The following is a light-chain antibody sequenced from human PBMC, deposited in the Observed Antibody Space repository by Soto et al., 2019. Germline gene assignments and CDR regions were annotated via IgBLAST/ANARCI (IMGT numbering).Light chain of an antibody. J-gene: IGKJ1*01. CDR3: KQYNNWPPMA. CDR1: QSVSSN. V-gene: IGKV3-15*01. CDR2: GAS. Sequence: EIVMTQSPATLSVSPGERATLSCRASQSVSSNLAWYQQKHGQAPRLLIYGASTRATGIPARFSGSVSGTEFTLTISSLQSEDFAVYYCKQYNNWPPMAFGQGTKVDI.